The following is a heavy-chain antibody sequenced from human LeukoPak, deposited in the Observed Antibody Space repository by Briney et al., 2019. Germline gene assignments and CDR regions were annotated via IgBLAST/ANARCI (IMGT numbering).Heavy chain of an antibody. J-gene: IGHJ4*02. D-gene: IGHD2-8*01. V-gene: IGHV3-21*01. CDR3: GRIDQGILKTGVAPCLDY. CDR1: GFNLRSYS. CDR2: IIASSRSV. Sequence: KTGGSLRLSCAASGFNLRSYSMTWVRQAPGKGLEWVASIIASSRSVFYTDSVKGRFTISRGNANNSLFLDLKSLKVEDTAVYYCGRIDQGILKTGVAPCLDYWGQGTLVTVSS.